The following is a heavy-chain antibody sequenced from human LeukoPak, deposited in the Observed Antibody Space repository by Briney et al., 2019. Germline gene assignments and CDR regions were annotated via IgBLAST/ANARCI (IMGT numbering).Heavy chain of an antibody. Sequence: SETLSLTCTVSGASINSYYWSWIRQPPGKGLEWIGYIYYSGSTNYNPSLKSRVTISVDTSKNQFSLKLSSVTAADTAVYYCARAGPGDYSRDAFDIWGQGTMVTVSS. J-gene: IGHJ3*02. V-gene: IGHV4-59*01. CDR3: ARAGPGDYSRDAFDI. D-gene: IGHD4-17*01. CDR1: GASINSYY. CDR2: IYYSGST.